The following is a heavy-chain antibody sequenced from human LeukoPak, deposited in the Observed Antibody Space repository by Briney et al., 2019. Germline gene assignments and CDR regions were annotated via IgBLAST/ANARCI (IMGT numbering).Heavy chain of an antibody. CDR2: IRSSGSTI. CDR1: GFSFSTYS. J-gene: IGHJ4*02. Sequence: GGSLRLSCAASGFSFSTYSMNWVRQAPGKGLEWVSYIRSSGSTIYYADSVKGRFTISRDNAKNSLYLQMNSLRDEDTAVYYCARDPAHSSGPFDCWGQGTLVTVSS. CDR3: ARDPAHSSGPFDC. D-gene: IGHD3-22*01. V-gene: IGHV3-48*02.